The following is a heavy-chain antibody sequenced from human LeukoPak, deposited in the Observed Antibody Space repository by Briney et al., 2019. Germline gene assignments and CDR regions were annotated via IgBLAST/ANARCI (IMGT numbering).Heavy chain of an antibody. CDR1: GGTFSSYA. V-gene: IGHV1-69*13. D-gene: IGHD5-18*01. CDR2: IIPIFGTA. Sequence: SVKVSCKASGGTFSSYAISWVRQAPGQGLEWMGGIIPIFGTANYAQKFQGRATITADESTSTAYMELSSLRSEDTAVYYCARVNTAMALAHFDYWGQGTLVTVSS. CDR3: ARVNTAMALAHFDY. J-gene: IGHJ4*02.